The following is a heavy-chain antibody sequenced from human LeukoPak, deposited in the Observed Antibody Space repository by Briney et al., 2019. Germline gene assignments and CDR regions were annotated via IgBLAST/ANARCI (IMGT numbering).Heavy chain of an antibody. J-gene: IGHJ6*03. CDR2: VRFGGGNK. CDR3: AKDKELYNTIIPYYYFMDV. D-gene: IGHD1-1*01. Sequence: PGGSLRLSCDASGFPFRNYGMQWVRQAPGKGLEGVEFVRFGGGNKYYADSVKGRFTISRDNSKNTLYLQMSGLRAADTGAYYCAKDKELYNTIIPYYYFMDVWGKGTTVTVSS. CDR1: GFPFRNYG. V-gene: IGHV3-30*02.